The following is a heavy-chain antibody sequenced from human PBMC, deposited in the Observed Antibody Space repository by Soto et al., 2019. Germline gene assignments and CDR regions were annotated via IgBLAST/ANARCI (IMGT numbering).Heavy chain of an antibody. CDR3: SFGGVIAYYFDY. J-gene: IGHJ4*02. V-gene: IGHV1-8*02. CDR2: MNPNSGKT. Sequence: ASVKVSCKASGGTFTSYTINWVRQAPGQGLEWMGWMNPNSGKTGYAQKFQGRVTMTRNTSISTAYMELSSLRSEDTAVYYCSFGGVIAYYFDYWGQGTLVTVSS. D-gene: IGHD3-16*02. CDR1: GGTFTSYT.